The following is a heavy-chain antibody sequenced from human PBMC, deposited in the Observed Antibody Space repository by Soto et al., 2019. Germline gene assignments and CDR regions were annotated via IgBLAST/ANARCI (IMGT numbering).Heavy chain of an antibody. J-gene: IGHJ6*02. Sequence: GGSPKLGCAASGFTVSSYVMHWVRQAPGKGLEWVAVIWYDGSNKYYADSVKGRFTISRDNSKNTLYLQMNSLRAEDTAVYYCARDPHYGDYGLYGMDVWGQGTTVTVSS. CDR3: ARDPHYGDYGLYGMDV. CDR1: GFTVSSYV. V-gene: IGHV3-33*01. CDR2: IWYDGSNK. D-gene: IGHD4-17*01.